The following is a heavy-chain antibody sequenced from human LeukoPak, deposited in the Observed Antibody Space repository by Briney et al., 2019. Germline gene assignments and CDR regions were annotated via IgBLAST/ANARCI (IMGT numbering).Heavy chain of an antibody. CDR3: ATLGHYYGSGSSLRSYYYYYMDV. CDR2: ITPFNGNT. V-gene: IGHV1-45*02. D-gene: IGHD3-10*01. J-gene: IGHJ6*03. CDR1: GYTFTYRY. Sequence: TVASVNVSCKASGYTFTYRYLHWVRQAPGQALEWMGWITPFNGNTNYAQKFQDRVTITRDRSMSTAYMELSSLRSEDTAVYYCATLGHYYGSGSSLRSYYYYYMDVWGKGTTVTVSS.